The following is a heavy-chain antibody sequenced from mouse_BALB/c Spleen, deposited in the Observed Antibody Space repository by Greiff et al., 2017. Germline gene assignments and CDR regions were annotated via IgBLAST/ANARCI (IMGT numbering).Heavy chain of an antibody. CDR2: ISNGGGST. CDR1: GFTFSSYT. Sequence: EVKLQESGGGLVQPGGSLKLSCAASGFTFSSYTMSWVRQTPEKRLEWVAYISNGGGSTYYPDTVKGRFTISRDNAKNTLYLQMSSLKSEDTAMYYCARQDYYGSIHYYAMDYWGQGTSVTVAS. J-gene: IGHJ4*01. CDR3: ARQDYYGSIHYYAMDY. V-gene: IGHV5-12-2*01. D-gene: IGHD1-1*01.